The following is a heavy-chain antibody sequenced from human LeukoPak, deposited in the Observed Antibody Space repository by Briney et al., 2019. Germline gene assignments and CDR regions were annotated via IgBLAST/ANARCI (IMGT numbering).Heavy chain of an antibody. CDR3: ARDLTPYSRGWYAFDI. V-gene: IGHV7-4-1*02. CDR1: GYTFTYYS. J-gene: IGHJ3*02. Sequence: ASVKVSSKASGYTFTYYSVNWVRQAPGQGLEWMGWINTNTGNPTYAQGFTGRFVFSLDTSVSTAYLQISSLKAEDTAVYYCARDLTPYSRGWYAFDIWGQGTMVTVSS. D-gene: IGHD6-19*01. CDR2: INTNTGNP.